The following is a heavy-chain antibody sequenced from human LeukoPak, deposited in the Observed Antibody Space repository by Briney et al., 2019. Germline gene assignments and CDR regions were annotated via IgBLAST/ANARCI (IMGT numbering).Heavy chain of an antibody. J-gene: IGHJ6*02. CDR3: ARALDYGDYVYYYYGMDA. CDR1: GYTFTSYD. V-gene: IGHV1-8*01. Sequence: ASVKVSCKASGYTFTSYDINWVRQATGQGLEWMGWMNPNSGNTGYAQKFQGRVTMTRNTSISTAYMELSSLRSEDTAVYYCARALDYGDYVYYYYGMDAWGQGTTVTVSS. CDR2: MNPNSGNT. D-gene: IGHD4-17*01.